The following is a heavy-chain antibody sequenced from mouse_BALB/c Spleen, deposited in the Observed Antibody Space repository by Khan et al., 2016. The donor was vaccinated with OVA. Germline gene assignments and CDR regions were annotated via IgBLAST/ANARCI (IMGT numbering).Heavy chain of an antibody. Sequence: EVELVESGGGLVKPGGSLKLSCAASGFTFSDYYMYWVRQSPEKRLEWVATISDGGSYIYYPDSVKGRITISRDKAKNNLYLQMSSLQSEDTAMYYCARGGYGAFGYWGQGTLVTVSA. CDR1: GFTFSDYY. CDR3: ARGGYGAFGY. J-gene: IGHJ3*01. CDR2: ISDGGSYI. V-gene: IGHV5-4*02. D-gene: IGHD2-14*01.